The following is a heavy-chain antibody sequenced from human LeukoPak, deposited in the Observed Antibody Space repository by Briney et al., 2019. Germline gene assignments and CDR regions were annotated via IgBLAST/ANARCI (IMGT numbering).Heavy chain of an antibody. V-gene: IGHV3-7*01. CDR2: IKTDGSEK. CDR3: ATYSSLNAREFQY. J-gene: IGHJ1*01. Sequence: GGSLRLSCVTSGFTFFTHPMNWVRQAPGKGLEWVANIKTDGSEKYYVDSVKGRFTISRDNAKNSLYLQMNSLRAEDTAVYYCATYSSLNAREFQYWGQGTLVTVSS. D-gene: IGHD3-22*01. CDR1: GFTFFTHP.